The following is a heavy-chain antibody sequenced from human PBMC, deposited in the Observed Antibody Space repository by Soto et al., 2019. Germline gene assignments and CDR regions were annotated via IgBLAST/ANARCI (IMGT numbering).Heavy chain of an antibody. D-gene: IGHD3-16*02. CDR2: IIPIFGTA. CDR1: GGTFSSYA. CDR3: AREPHSLGELSFYPYYFDY. J-gene: IGHJ4*02. V-gene: IGHV1-69*13. Sequence: GASVKVSCKASGGTFSSYAISWVRQAPGQGLEWMGGIIPIFGTANYAQKFQGRVTITADESTSTAYMELSSLRSEDTAVYYCAREPHSLGELSFYPYYFDYWGQGTLVTVSS.